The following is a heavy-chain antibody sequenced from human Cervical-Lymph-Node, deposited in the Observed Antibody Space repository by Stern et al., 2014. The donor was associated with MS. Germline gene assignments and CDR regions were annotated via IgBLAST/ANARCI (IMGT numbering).Heavy chain of an antibody. CDR3: AKVTMVRGTGLDV. Sequence: QLVESGGGLVQPGRSLRLSCVASGFIFDDYAIHWVRQAPGKGLEWGAGISWNSVRLGYADSVKGRFTISRDKAKNSLYLQMNSLRTEDTALYYCAKVTMVRGTGLDVWGQGTTVTVSS. J-gene: IGHJ6*02. V-gene: IGHV3-9*01. CDR1: GFIFDDYA. CDR2: ISWNSVRL. D-gene: IGHD3-10*01.